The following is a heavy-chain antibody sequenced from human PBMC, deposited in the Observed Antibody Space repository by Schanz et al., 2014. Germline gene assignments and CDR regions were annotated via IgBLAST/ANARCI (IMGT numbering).Heavy chain of an antibody. D-gene: IGHD3-9*01. J-gene: IGHJ4*02. V-gene: IGHV3-66*04. Sequence: EGQLAESGGGLVQPGGSLRLSCAVSGFTVSSNHMSWVRQAPGKGLEWVTVIYSGVGANYADSVKGRFTISRDNSKNTLYLQMNSLRVEDTAVFYCARQIHSLILPDTRNWGQGTLVTVSS. CDR2: IYSGVGA. CDR3: ARQIHSLILPDTRN. CDR1: GFTVSSNH.